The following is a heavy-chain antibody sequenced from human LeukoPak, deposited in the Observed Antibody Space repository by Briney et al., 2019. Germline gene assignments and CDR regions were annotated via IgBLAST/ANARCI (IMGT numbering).Heavy chain of an antibody. Sequence: GGSLRLSCAASGFIISSYSMNWVRHAPGKGLEWVSSISSTSTYIHYADSLKGRFTISRDNARNSLYLQINSLRVEDTAVYYCARVQRGEMATFDYWGQGTLVTVSS. J-gene: IGHJ4*02. CDR2: ISSTSTYI. V-gene: IGHV3-21*01. D-gene: IGHD5-24*01. CDR1: GFIISSYS. CDR3: ARVQRGEMATFDY.